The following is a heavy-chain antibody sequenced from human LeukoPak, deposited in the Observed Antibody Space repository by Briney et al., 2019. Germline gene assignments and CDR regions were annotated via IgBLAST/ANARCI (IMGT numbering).Heavy chain of an antibody. J-gene: IGHJ4*02. Sequence: GESLKISCKGSGYSFTSYWISWVRQMPGKGLEWMGRIDRSDSYTNYSPSFQGHVTISADKSISTAYLQWSSLKASDTAMYYCARKYGSGSPFDYWGQGTLVTVSA. V-gene: IGHV5-10-1*01. D-gene: IGHD3-10*01. CDR3: ARKYGSGSPFDY. CDR2: IDRSDSYT. CDR1: GYSFTSYW.